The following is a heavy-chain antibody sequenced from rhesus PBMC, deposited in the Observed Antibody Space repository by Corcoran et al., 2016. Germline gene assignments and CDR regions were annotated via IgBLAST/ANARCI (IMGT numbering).Heavy chain of an antibody. D-gene: IGHD6-25*01. Sequence: QVQLQESGPAVVKPSETLSLTCAVSGGSISSSNWWNWIRQSPGKGLEWIGYISYSGSTSYNPSLKSRVTISRDTSKNQFSLKLSYVTAADTAVYYCARDWRQLESYWGQGVLVTVSS. CDR3: ARDWRQLESY. V-gene: IGHV4-122*02. CDR2: ISYSGST. J-gene: IGHJ4*01. CDR1: GGSISSSNW.